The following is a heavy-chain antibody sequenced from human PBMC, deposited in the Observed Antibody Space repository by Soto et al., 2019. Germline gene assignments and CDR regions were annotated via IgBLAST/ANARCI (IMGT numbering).Heavy chain of an antibody. CDR3: AKADGEQWLIPHLDN. J-gene: IGHJ4*02. Sequence: EVQLLESGGGVVQPGGSLRLSCVASGFNFKKFAMAWVRQAPGEGLEWVSGISCCGGSTSYADSVKGRFSTARDDSKNTLSLQMNGLTVEDTAQSFCAKADGEQWLIPHLDNWGRGTLVTVS. V-gene: IGHV3-23*01. D-gene: IGHD6-19*01. CDR1: GFNFKKFA. CDR2: ISCCGGST.